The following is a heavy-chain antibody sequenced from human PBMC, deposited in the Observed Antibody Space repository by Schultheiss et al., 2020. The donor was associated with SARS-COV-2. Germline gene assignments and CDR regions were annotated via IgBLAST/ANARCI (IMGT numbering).Heavy chain of an antibody. CDR3: ARAAALGSYYYYGMDV. Sequence: GGSLRLSCAASGFTFSSYAMSWVRQAPGKGLEWVSAISGSGGSTYYADSVKGRFTISRDNSKNTLYLQMNSLRAEDTAVYYCARAAALGSYYYYGMDVWGQGTTVTVSS. V-gene: IGHV3-23*01. CDR2: ISGSGGST. J-gene: IGHJ6*02. CDR1: GFTFSSYA. D-gene: IGHD6-13*01.